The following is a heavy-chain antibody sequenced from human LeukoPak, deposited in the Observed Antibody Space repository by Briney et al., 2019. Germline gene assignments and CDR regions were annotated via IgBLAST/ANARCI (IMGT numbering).Heavy chain of an antibody. V-gene: IGHV3-53*01. CDR3: ARVARSTFCSGGSCSIDP. CDR1: GFTVSSNY. CDR2: IYSADNT. Sequence: GGSLRLAWAASGFTVSSNYMTWVRQAPGKGLEWVSVIYSADNTFYSDSGKGRFTISKDNSKNSLNLQMNSLRAEDTAVYYCARVARSTFCSGGSCSIDPWGEGTLVTVSS. D-gene: IGHD2-15*01. J-gene: IGHJ5*02.